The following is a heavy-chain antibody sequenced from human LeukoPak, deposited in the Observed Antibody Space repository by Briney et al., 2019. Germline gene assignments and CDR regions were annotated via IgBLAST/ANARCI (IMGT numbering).Heavy chain of an antibody. V-gene: IGHV1-69*05. Sequence: SVKVSCKVSGGTFSTYALSWVRQAPGQGLEWMGGIIPFSGTVNYAQKFQGRVTMTTDTSTSTAYMGLRSLRSDDTAVYYCAREAHRRLKYSSSDFDYWGQGTLVTVSS. J-gene: IGHJ4*02. CDR1: GGTFSTYA. CDR3: AREAHRRLKYSSSDFDY. CDR2: IIPFSGTV. D-gene: IGHD6-13*01.